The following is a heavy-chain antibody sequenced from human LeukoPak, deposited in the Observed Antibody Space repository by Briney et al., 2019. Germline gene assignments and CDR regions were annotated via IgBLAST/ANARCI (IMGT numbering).Heavy chain of an antibody. CDR3: ARERVHVLRYFDWLSGDFDY. D-gene: IGHD3-9*01. V-gene: IGHV1-69*04. CDR2: IIPNLGIA. J-gene: IGHJ4*02. Sequence: SVKVSCKASGGTFSSYAISWVRQAPGQGLEWMGRIIPNLGIANYAQKFQGRVTITADKSTSTAYMELSSLRSEDTAVYYCARERVHVLRYFDWLSGDFDYWGQGTLVTVPS. CDR1: GGTFSSYA.